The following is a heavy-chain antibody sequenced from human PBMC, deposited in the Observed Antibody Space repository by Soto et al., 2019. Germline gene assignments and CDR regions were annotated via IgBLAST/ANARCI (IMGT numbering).Heavy chain of an antibody. Sequence: GGSLRLSCVVSGFSFSDSYMTWVRQIPGKGLEWIASISSGAFTISYAAAVKGRFTISRDNGHNSLVLQMDSLRAEDTALYYSARDTPRLEHWGQGTLVTVPS. J-gene: IGHJ1*01. CDR1: GFSFSDSY. CDR3: ARDTPRLEH. CDR2: ISSGAFTI. V-gene: IGHV3-11*01.